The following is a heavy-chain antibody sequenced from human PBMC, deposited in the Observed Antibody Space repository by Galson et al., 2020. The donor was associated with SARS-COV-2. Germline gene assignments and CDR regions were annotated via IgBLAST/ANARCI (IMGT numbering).Heavy chain of an antibody. J-gene: IGHJ4*02. CDR2: ISYDGNNK. CDR3: AKDWGYYGYGYYFDS. D-gene: IGHD3-3*01. CDR1: GFTFSSYG. Sequence: GGSLRLSCAASGFTFSSYGMNWVRQAPGKGLEWVAVISYDGNNKYYADSVKGRFTISRDNSKNTVYLQMNSMRAEDTAVYYCAKDWGYYGYGYYFDSWGQGTLVTVSS. V-gene: IGHV3-30*18.